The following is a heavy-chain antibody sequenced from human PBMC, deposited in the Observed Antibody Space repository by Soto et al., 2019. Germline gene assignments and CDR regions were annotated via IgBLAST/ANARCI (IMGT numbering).Heavy chain of an antibody. V-gene: IGHV4-31*03. CDR3: AKLSYSYGNLLFDY. CDR2: IYYSGST. Sequence: SETLSLTSTVSGGSISSGGYYWSWIRQHPGKGLEWIGYIYYSGSTYYNPSLKSRVTISVDTSKNQFSLKLSSVTAADTAVYYCAKLSYSYGNLLFDYWGQGTLVTVSS. CDR1: GGSISSGGYY. D-gene: IGHD5-18*01. J-gene: IGHJ4*02.